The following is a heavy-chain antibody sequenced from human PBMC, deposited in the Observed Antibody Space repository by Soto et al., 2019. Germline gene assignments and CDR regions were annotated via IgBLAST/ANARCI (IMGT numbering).Heavy chain of an antibody. CDR2: IIPIFDTR. D-gene: IGHD6-19*01. CDR1: GGSLNSYA. Sequence: QVQLVQSGAEVKKPGSSVKVSCKASGGSLNSYAISWVRQAPGQGLEWMGGIIPIFDTRNHAQRFQGRVTITADESTSTAYMELNSLRSEDTAVYYCARGSAVAGPWEVRLLGLADYWGQGTLVTVSS. J-gene: IGHJ4*02. V-gene: IGHV1-69*01. CDR3: ARGSAVAGPWEVRLLGLADY.